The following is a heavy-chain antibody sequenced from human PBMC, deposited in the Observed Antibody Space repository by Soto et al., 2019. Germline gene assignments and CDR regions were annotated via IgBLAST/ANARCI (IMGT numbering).Heavy chain of an antibody. V-gene: IGHV4-59*01. D-gene: IGHD2-15*01. CDR2: IYYSGST. Sequence: PSETLSLTCTVSGGSISSYYWSWIRQPPGKGLEWIGYIYYSGSTNYNPSLKSRVTISVDTSKNQFSLKLSSVTAADTAVYYCARADIVVAPWFDPWGQGTLVTVSS. CDR3: ARADIVVAPWFDP. J-gene: IGHJ5*02. CDR1: GGSISSYY.